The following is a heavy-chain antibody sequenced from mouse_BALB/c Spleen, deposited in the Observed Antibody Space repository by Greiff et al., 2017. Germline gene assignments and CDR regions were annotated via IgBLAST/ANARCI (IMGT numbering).Heavy chain of an antibody. CDR2: IDPSDSYT. Sequence: QVQLQQPGAELVKPGASVKLSCKASGYTFTSYWMHWVEQRPGQGLEWIGEIDPSDSYTNYNQKFKGKATLTVDKSSSTAYMQLSSLTSEDSAVYYCARGDGSNAMDYWGQGTSVTVSS. CDR1: GYTFTSYW. CDR3: ARGDGSNAMDY. V-gene: IGHV1-69*02. D-gene: IGHD1-1*01. J-gene: IGHJ4*01.